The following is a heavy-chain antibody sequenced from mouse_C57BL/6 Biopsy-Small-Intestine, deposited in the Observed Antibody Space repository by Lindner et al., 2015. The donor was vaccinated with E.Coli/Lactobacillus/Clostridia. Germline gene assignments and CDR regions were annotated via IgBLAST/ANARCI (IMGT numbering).Heavy chain of an antibody. Sequence: VQLQESGPELVKPGASVKISCEASGYTVTDYYINWVKQRPGQGLEWIGWIYPGSGDTKYNEKFKGKATLTVDTSSTTAYMQLSSLTSEDSAVYFCARGNLWYFDLWGAGTTVTVSS. V-gene: IGHV1-84*01. CDR1: GYTVTDYY. CDR2: IYPGSGDT. CDR3: ARGNLWYFDL. J-gene: IGHJ1*01.